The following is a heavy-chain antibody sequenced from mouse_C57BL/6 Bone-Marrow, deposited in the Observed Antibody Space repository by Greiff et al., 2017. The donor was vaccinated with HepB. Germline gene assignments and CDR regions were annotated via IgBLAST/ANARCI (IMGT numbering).Heavy chain of an antibody. CDR2: ISSGGSYT. J-gene: IGHJ2*01. V-gene: IGHV5-6*01. CDR3: ARQDY. Sequence: DVQLQESGGDLVKPGGSLKLSCAASGFTFSSYGMSWVRQTPDKRLEWVATISSGGSYTYYPDSVKGRFTISRDNAKNTLYLQMSSLKSEDTAMYYCARQDYWGQGTTLTVSS. CDR1: GFTFSSYG.